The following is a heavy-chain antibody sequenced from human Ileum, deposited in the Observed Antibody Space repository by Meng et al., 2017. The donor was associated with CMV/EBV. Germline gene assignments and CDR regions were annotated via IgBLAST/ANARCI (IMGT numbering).Heavy chain of an antibody. CDR1: AASLNDYY. CDR3: ARDRFDP. Sequence: LPESGRRLVKPSAPLSLTCTFSAASLNDYYWSWIRQPAGKGLEWIGRIFATGTTNYNPSLKSRVTMSVDTSKNQFSLKLTSVTAADTAVYFCARDRFDPWGQGALVTVSS. J-gene: IGHJ5*02. V-gene: IGHV4-4*07. CDR2: IFATGTT.